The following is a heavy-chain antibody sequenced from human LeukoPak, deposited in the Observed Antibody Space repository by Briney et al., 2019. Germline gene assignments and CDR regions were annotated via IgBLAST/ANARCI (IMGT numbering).Heavy chain of an antibody. V-gene: IGHV4-59*01. CDR2: IYYSGST. CDR1: GGSFSGYY. D-gene: IGHD4-17*01. Sequence: PSETLSLTCAVYGGSFSGYYWSWIRQPLGKGLEWIGYIYYSGSTNYNPSLKSRVTISVDTSKNQFSPKLSSVTAADTAVYYCARRTTVKAFDIWGQGTMVTVSS. J-gene: IGHJ3*02. CDR3: ARRTTVKAFDI.